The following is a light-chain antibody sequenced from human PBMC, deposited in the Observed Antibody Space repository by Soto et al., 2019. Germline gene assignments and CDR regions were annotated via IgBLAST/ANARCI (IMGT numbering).Light chain of an antibody. CDR1: NSNIASNT. Sequence: QSVLTQPPSASETPGQTVSISCSGSNSNIASNTVNWYRHLPGTAPKLLIYYNNQRPLRVPDRFAGSKTGTSASLAISGLQSEDDSDYYCGAWDDTINGDVFGTWTKVTV. CDR2: YNN. V-gene: IGLV1-44*01. J-gene: IGLJ1*01. CDR3: GAWDDTINGDV.